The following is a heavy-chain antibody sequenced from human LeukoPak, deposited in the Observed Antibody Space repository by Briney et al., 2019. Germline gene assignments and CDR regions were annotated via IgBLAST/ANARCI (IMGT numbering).Heavy chain of an antibody. CDR1: GFTFRNYG. Sequence: GGSLRLSCAASGFTFRNYGMHWVRQAPGKGLEWVAVIWYDGSNKYYADSVKGRFTISRDNSKNTLYLQMNSLRAEDTAVYYCARDRRDYSVLSYYYYGMDVWGQGTTVTVSS. J-gene: IGHJ6*02. CDR3: ARDRRDYSVLSYYYYGMDV. CDR2: IWYDGSNK. V-gene: IGHV3-33*01. D-gene: IGHD4-11*01.